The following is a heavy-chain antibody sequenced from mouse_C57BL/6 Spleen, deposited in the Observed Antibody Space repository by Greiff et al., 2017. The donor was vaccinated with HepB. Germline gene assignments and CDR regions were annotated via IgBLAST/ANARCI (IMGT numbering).Heavy chain of an antibody. CDR2: IYPGDGDT. CDR1: GYAFSSSW. D-gene: IGHD1-1*01. V-gene: IGHV1-82*01. J-gene: IGHJ3*01. CDR3: ASLHYYGSSYEFAY. Sequence: LQESGPELVKPGASVKISCKASGYAFSSSWMNWVKQRPGKGLEWIGRIYPGDGDTNYNGKFKGKATLTADKSSSTAYMQLSSLTSEDSAVYFCASLHYYGSSYEFAYWGQGTLVTVSA.